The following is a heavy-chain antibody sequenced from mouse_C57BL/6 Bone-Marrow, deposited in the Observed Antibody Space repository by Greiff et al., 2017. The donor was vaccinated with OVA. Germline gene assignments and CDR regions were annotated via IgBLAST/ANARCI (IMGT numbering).Heavy chain of an antibody. V-gene: IGHV1-64*01. CDR1: GYTFTSYW. CDR3: ANSSLYYYAMDY. Sequence: VKLQQPGAELVKPGASVKLSCKASGYTFTSYWMHWVKQRPGQGLEWIGMIHPNSGSTNYNEKFKSKATLTVDKSSSTAYLQLSSLTSDDSAVYYCANSSLYYYAMDYWVQGTSVTVSS. CDR2: IHPNSGST. J-gene: IGHJ4*01. D-gene: IGHD6-5*01.